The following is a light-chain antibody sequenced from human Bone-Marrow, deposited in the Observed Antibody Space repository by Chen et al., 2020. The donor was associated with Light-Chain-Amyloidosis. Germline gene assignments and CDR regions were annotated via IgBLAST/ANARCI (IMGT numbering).Light chain of an antibody. V-gene: IGKV1-6*01. Sequence: AIQMTQSPSSLSASVGDRVTITCRASQGIRTELGWYQQKPGKAPKLLIYAASSLESGVPSRFSGGGSDTDFTLTISSLQPEDFATYYCLQDYFYPPTFGQGTKVEIK. J-gene: IGKJ1*01. CDR1: QGIRTE. CDR3: LQDYFYPPT. CDR2: AAS.